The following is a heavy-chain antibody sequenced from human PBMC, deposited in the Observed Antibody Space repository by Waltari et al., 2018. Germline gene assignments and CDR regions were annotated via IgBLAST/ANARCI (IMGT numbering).Heavy chain of an antibody. Sequence: EVQLVQSGAEVKKPGQSLKISCKGSGYSFNNYWIGWVRQMPGKGLGGMGVIYPADSDTRYSPSFQGQVTMSADKSSSTAYLQWSSLKASDTAMYYCARRSFFSGNAAFDIWGQGTMVTVSS. V-gene: IGHV5-51*01. J-gene: IGHJ3*02. CDR3: ARRSFFSGNAAFDI. CDR1: GYSFNNYW. D-gene: IGHD6-19*01. CDR2: IYPADSDT.